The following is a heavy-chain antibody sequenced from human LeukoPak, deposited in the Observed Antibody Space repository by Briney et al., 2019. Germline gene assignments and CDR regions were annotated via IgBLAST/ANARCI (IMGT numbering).Heavy chain of an antibody. CDR2: IYYSGST. CDR3: ARNSSGGWFDP. V-gene: IGHV4-39*01. CDR1: GGSISSSSYY. J-gene: IGHJ5*02. Sequence: SETLSLTCTVSGGSISSSSYYWGWIRQPPGKGLEWIGSIYYSGSTSYNPSLKSRVTISVDTSKNQFSLKLSSVSAADTAVYYCARNSSGGWFDPWGQGTLVTVSS. D-gene: IGHD6-19*01.